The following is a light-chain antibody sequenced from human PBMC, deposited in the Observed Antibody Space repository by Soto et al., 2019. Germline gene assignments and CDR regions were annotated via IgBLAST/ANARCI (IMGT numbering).Light chain of an antibody. CDR2: EVS. CDR3: CSYAGTSLV. Sequence: QSALTQPASVSGSPGQSITISCTGTSSDVGSYNLVSWYQQHPGKAPKFMIDEVSKRPSGVSNRFSGSKSGNTASLTISGLQAEDEADYYCCSYAGTSLVFGGGTKLTVL. J-gene: IGLJ2*01. V-gene: IGLV2-23*02. CDR1: SSDVGSYNL.